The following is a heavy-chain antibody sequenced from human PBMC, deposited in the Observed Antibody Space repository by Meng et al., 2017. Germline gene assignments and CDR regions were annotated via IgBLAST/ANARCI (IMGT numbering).Heavy chain of an antibody. V-gene: IGHV3-21*01. J-gene: IGHJ4*02. CDR1: GFTFSSYS. Sequence: GGSLRLSCAVSGFTFSSYSMNWVRQAPGKGLEWVSSISSSSSYIYYADSVKGRFTISRDNAKNSLYLQMNSLRAEDTAVYYWARGGRVGYYDSSGYYAVDYWGQGTLVTVSS. CDR2: ISSSSSYI. D-gene: IGHD3-22*01. CDR3: ARGGRVGYYDSSGYYAVDY.